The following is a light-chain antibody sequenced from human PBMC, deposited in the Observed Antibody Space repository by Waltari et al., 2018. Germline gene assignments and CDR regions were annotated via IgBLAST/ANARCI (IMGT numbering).Light chain of an antibody. CDR3: QNHWRLPAK. J-gene: IGKJ1*01. Sequence: ELVLTQSPGTLSLSPGERATLSCRASQSVSQYLAWHQQRPGQAPRLLIYAASTRATGIPDRFIGSGVATDFSLTISRLEPEDFAVYYCQNHWRLPAKFGLGPQLEIK. CDR2: AAS. CDR1: QSVSQY. V-gene: IGKV3-20*01.